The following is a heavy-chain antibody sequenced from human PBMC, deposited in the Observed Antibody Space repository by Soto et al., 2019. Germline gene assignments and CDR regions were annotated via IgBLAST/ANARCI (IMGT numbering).Heavy chain of an antibody. D-gene: IGHD3-16*01. J-gene: IGHJ6*02. CDR3: SRTPYRKRLIRSYYYYGMDV. CDR1: GGSFSGYG. Sequence: SETLSLTCGVNGGSFSGYGWSWIRQPPGRGLEWIGEIDDGGSTKYNPSLKSRVTISLDTSRSQFSLTLDSTTAADTAVYYCSRTPYRKRLIRSYYYYGMDVWGQGTTVTVSS. V-gene: IGHV4-34*01. CDR2: IDDGGST.